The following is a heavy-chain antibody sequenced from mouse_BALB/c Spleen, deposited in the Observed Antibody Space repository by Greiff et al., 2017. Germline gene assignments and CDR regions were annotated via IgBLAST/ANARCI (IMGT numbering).Heavy chain of an antibody. D-gene: IGHD2-3*01. V-gene: IGHV2-6-7*01. CDR3: AREGGYYPYYYAMDY. J-gene: IGHJ4*01. CDR2: IWGDGST. CDR1: GFSLTGYG. Sequence: VKLVESGPGLVAPSQSLSITCTVSGFSLTGYGVNWVRQPPGKGLEWLGMIWGDGSTDYNSALKSRLSISKDNSKSQVFLKMNSLQTDDTARYYCAREGGYYPYYYAMDYWGQGTSVTVSS.